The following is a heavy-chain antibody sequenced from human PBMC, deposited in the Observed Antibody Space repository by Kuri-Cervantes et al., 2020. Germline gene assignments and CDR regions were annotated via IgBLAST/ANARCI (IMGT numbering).Heavy chain of an antibody. J-gene: IGHJ5*02. CDR3: AADGSISGSYHNWFDP. V-gene: IGHV1-58*02. D-gene: IGHD1-26*01. Sequence: SAKVSCKASGFTFTSSAMQWVRQARGQRREWLGWIVVGSGNTNYAQKFQERVTITRDMSTSTAYMELSSLRSEDTAVYYCAADGSISGSYHNWFDPWGQGTLVTVSS. CDR1: GFTFTSSA. CDR2: IVVGSGNT.